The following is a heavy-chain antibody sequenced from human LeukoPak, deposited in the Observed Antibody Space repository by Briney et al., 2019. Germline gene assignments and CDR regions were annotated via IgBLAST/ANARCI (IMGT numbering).Heavy chain of an antibody. CDR2: ISSSGSTI. V-gene: IGHV3-48*03. J-gene: IGHJ4*02. CDR3: AKWGPATLDY. CDR1: GFTFSSYE. D-gene: IGHD3-16*01. Sequence: GGSLRLSCAASGFTFSSYEMNWVRQAPGKGLEWVSYISSSGSTIYYADSVKGRFTISRDNSKNTLYLQMNSLRAEDTAVYYCAKWGPATLDYWGQGTLVTVSS.